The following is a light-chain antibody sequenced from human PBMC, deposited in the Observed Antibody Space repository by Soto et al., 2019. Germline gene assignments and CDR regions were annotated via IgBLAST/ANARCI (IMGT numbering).Light chain of an antibody. CDR2: AAS. Sequence: DIQMPQSPTSLSASVGARVTITCRASQDIRNFVAWSQQKPGKAPKLLIYAASTLQLGVPSRFSGSGSGTDFTLTINSLQAEDVATYSCQKYSSVPVFGPGTKVEIK. V-gene: IGKV1-27*01. CDR1: QDIRNF. J-gene: IGKJ3*01. CDR3: QKYSSVPV.